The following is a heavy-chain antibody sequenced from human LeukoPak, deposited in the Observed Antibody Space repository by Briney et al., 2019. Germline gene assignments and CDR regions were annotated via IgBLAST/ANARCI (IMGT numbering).Heavy chain of an antibody. V-gene: IGHV1-46*01. CDR1: GYTFTSFY. J-gene: IGHJ4*02. Sequence: GASVKVSCKASGYTFTSFYMHWVRQAPGQGLEWIGIINPSGGSSSYAQKFQGRVTMTRDTSTSTVYMELSSLRSDDTAVYYCARSSSPPFEYWGQGTLVIVSS. CDR3: ARSSSPPFEY. D-gene: IGHD6-6*01. CDR2: INPSGGSS.